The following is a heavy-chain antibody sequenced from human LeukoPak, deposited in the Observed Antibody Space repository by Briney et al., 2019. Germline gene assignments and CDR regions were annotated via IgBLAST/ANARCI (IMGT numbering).Heavy chain of an antibody. CDR1: DGSISGYY. D-gene: IGHD3-10*01. CDR3: ARLGYGSGTPYYYFYMDD. Sequence: PSETLSLTCTVPDGSISGYYWSWIRQPPGKGLEWIGYINYVGGTNYNPSLRSRVTFSRDTSKNQSSLKLRSVTAADTAVYFCARLGYGSGTPYYYFYMDDWGTGTTVTVSS. V-gene: IGHV4-59*01. J-gene: IGHJ6*03. CDR2: INYVGGT.